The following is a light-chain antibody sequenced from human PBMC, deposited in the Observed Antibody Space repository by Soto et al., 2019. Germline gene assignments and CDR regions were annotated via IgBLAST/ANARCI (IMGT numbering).Light chain of an antibody. CDR3: QQYYTYPLA. J-gene: IGKJ1*01. CDR1: HPISTY. V-gene: IGKV1-8*01. Sequence: AIRMTQSPSSISAFTGDRVTITCRASHPISTYLAWYQQKPGKTPTLLMYAASTLQSGVPSRFSSSGSGTDFTLTISCLQSEDFATYYCQQYYTYPLAFGQGTKVEIK. CDR2: AAS.